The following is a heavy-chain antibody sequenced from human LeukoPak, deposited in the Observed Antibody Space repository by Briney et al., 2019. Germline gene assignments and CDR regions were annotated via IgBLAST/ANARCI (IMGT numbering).Heavy chain of an antibody. J-gene: IGHJ4*02. CDR2: IKSKTDGGTT. V-gene: IGHV3-15*01. Sequence: GGSLRLSCAASGFTFSNAWMSWVRQAPGKGLEWVGRIKSKTDGGTTDYAAPVKGRFTISRDDSKNTLYLQMNSLRTEDTAVYYCTTGPHIVVVPAADYWGQGTLVTVSS. CDR3: TTGPHIVVVPAADY. CDR1: GFTFSNAW. D-gene: IGHD2-2*01.